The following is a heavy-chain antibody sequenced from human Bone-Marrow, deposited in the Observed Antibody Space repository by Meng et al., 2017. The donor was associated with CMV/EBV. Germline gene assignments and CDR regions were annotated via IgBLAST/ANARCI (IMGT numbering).Heavy chain of an antibody. V-gene: IGHV3-30*04. CDR2: ISYVGSNK. CDR1: GFTFSSYA. Sequence: GESLKISCAASGFTFSSYAMHWVRQAPGKGLEWVAVISYVGSNKYYADSVKGRFTISRDNSKNTLYLQMNSLRAEDTAVYYCTLGLWWHGMDVWGQGTTVTVSS. J-gene: IGHJ6*02. D-gene: IGHD4/OR15-4a*01. CDR3: TLGLWWHGMDV.